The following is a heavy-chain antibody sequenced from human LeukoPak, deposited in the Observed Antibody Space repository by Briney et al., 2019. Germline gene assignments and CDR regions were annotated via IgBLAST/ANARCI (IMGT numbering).Heavy chain of an antibody. CDR3: ARVATTRTIWFDP. J-gene: IGHJ5*02. D-gene: IGHD5-12*01. V-gene: IGHV3-48*03. CDR1: GFTFSSYE. Sequence: TGGSLRLSCAASGFTFSSYEMNWVRQAPGKGLEWVSYISSSGSTIYYADSVKGRFTISRDNAKNSLYLQMNSLRAEDTAVYYCARVATTRTIWFDPWGQGTLVTVSS. CDR2: ISSSGSTI.